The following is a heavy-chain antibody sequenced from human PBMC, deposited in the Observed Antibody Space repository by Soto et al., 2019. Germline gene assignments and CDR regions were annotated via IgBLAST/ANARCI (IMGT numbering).Heavy chain of an antibody. CDR1: GGSISSYY. D-gene: IGHD3-3*01. CDR3: ARDQRYYDFWSGYYKLYYYYYGMDV. Sequence: PSETLSLTCTVSGGSISSYYWSWIRQPPGKGLEWIGYIYYSGSTNYNPSLKSRVTISVDTSKNQFSLKLSSVTAADTAVYYCARDQRYYDFWSGYYKLYYYYYGMDVWGQGTTVTVS. CDR2: IYYSGST. V-gene: IGHV4-59*01. J-gene: IGHJ6*02.